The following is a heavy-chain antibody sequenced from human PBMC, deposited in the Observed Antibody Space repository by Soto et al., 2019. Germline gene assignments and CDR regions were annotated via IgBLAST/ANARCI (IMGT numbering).Heavy chain of an antibody. V-gene: IGHV4-39*01. D-gene: IGHD3-10*01. Sequence: PSETLSLTCTFSGGSISSSSYDWGWIRQPPGKGLEWIGSIYYSGSTYYNPSLKSRVTISVDTSKNQFSLKLSSVTAADTAVYYCARRGSGSYHDYWGQGTRVTVSA. CDR2: IYYSGST. CDR1: GGSISSSSYD. J-gene: IGHJ4*02. CDR3: ARRGSGSYHDY.